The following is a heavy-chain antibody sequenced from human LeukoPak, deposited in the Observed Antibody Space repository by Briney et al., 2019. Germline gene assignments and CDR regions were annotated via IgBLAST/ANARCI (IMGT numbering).Heavy chain of an antibody. CDR3: TRGAGTSWFDF. CDR1: GYTFTVNY. CDR2: MNPNSGVT. Sequence: LGASVRVSCTPSGYTFTVNYLHWVRQAPGQGLEWVGWMNPNSGVTGYAQNFQGRVTITRDTSISTAYMELSSLTSDDTAVYYCTRGAGTSWFDFWGQGSLVTVSS. J-gene: IGHJ4*02. D-gene: IGHD2-2*01. V-gene: IGHV1-2*02.